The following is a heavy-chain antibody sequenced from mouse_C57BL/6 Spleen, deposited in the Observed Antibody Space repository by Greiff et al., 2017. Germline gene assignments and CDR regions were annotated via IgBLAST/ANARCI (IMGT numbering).Heavy chain of an antibody. V-gene: IGHV1-69*01. D-gene: IGHD1-1*01. CDR2: IDPSDSYT. J-gene: IGHJ4*01. CDR3: ARRGVITTVGGAMDY. Sequence: QVQLKQPGAELVMPGASVKLSCKASGYTFTSYWMHWVKQRPGQGLEWIGEIDPSDSYTNYNQKFKGKSTLTVDKSSSTAYMQLSSLTSEDSAVYYCARRGVITTVGGAMDYWGQGTSVTVSS. CDR1: GYTFTSYW.